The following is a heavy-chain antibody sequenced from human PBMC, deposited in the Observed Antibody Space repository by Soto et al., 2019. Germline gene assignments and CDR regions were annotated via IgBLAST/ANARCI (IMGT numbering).Heavy chain of an antibody. D-gene: IGHD6-6*01. CDR2: FDPEDGET. V-gene: IGHV1-24*01. Sequence: ASVKVSCKVSGYTLTELSMHWVRQAPGKGLEWMGGFDPEDGETIYAQKFQGRVTMTEDTSTDTAYMELSSLRSEDTAVYYCATEQLSRGRDYYYYGMDVWGQGTTVTVSS. CDR1: GYTLTELS. CDR3: ATEQLSRGRDYYYYGMDV. J-gene: IGHJ6*02.